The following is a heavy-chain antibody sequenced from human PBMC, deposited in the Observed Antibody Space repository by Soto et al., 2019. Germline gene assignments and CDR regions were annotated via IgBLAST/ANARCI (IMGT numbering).Heavy chain of an antibody. CDR2: ISGSGGST. D-gene: IGHD3-3*01. J-gene: IGHJ5*02. Sequence: GGSMRLSCAASGFTFSSYAMSWVRQAPGKGLEWVSAISGSGGSTYYADSVKGRFTISRDNSKNTLYLQMNSLRAEDTAVYYCAKAADYDFWSGYYGPPNNWFDPWGQGTLVTSPQ. CDR1: GFTFSSYA. CDR3: AKAADYDFWSGYYGPPNNWFDP. V-gene: IGHV3-23*01.